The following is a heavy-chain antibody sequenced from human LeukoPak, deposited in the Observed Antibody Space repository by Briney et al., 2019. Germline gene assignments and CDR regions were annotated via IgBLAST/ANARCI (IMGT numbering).Heavy chain of an antibody. CDR2: IYYSGST. J-gene: IGHJ4*02. CDR3: ARDGEEGGYNYDY. Sequence: SETLSLTCTVSGGSISSSSYYWGWIRQPPGKGLEWIGSIYYSGSTDYNPSLKSRVTISGDTSKNQFSLTLSSVTAADTAVYYCARDGEEGGYNYDYWGQGTLVTVSS. V-gene: IGHV4-39*07. D-gene: IGHD5-24*01. CDR1: GGSISSSSYY.